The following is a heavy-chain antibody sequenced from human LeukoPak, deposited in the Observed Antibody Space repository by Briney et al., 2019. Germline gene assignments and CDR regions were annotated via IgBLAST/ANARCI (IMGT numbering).Heavy chain of an antibody. CDR2: INWNGGST. V-gene: IGHV3-20*04. Sequence: GGSLRLSCAASGFTFDDYGMSWVRQAPGKGLEWVSGINWNGGSTGYADSVKGRFTISRDNAKNSLYLQMNSLRAEDTALYYCARMGGKRNYDSSGAGDGYYYYYMDVWGKGTTVTVSS. CDR1: GFTFDDYG. J-gene: IGHJ6*03. D-gene: IGHD3-22*01. CDR3: ARMGGKRNYDSSGAGDGYYYYYMDV.